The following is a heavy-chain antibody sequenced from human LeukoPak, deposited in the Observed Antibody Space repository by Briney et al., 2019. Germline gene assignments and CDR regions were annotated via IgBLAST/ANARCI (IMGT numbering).Heavy chain of an antibody. J-gene: IGHJ4*02. D-gene: IGHD3-10*01. CDR2: IHSSGST. Sequence: SETLSLTCTVSGGSISNYYWSWIRQPAGKRLEWLGRIHSSGSTNYNPSLESRVTVSVDTSKNQFSLKLSSVTAADTAVYYCAREHMVRGVINRWGQGALVTVSS. V-gene: IGHV4-4*07. CDR3: AREHMVRGVINR. CDR1: GGSISNYY.